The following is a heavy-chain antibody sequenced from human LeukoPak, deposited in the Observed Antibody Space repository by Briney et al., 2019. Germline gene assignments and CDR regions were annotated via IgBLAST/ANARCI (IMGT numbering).Heavy chain of an antibody. CDR1: GFTVSSNY. Sequence: GGSLRLSCAASGFTVSSNYMSWVRQAPGKGLEWVSVIYSGGSTYYADSVKGRFTISRDNAKNSLYLQMNSLRAEDTAVYYCASLTADYWGQGTLVTVSS. D-gene: IGHD3-9*01. J-gene: IGHJ4*02. CDR3: ASLTADY. CDR2: IYSGGST. V-gene: IGHV3-66*01.